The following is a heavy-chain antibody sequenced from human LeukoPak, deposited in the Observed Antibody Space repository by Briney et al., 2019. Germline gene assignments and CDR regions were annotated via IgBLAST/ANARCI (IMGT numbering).Heavy chain of an antibody. V-gene: IGHV3-21*01. Sequence: GGSLRLSCAASGFTFSTSAMNWVRQAPGRGLEWVSSISPTGGAIFYADSLRGRFTISRDNAKNSLYLQMNSLRGGDTAVYYCAREYMVRDRLDYWGQGTLVTFSS. CDR2: ISPTGGAI. J-gene: IGHJ4*02. D-gene: IGHD3-10*01. CDR3: AREYMVRDRLDY. CDR1: GFTFSTSA.